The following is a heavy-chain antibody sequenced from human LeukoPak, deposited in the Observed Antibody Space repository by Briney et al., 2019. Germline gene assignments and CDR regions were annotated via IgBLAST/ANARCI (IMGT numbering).Heavy chain of an antibody. J-gene: IGHJ4*02. Sequence: GGSLRLSCAASGFTFSSYSMNWVRQAPGKGLEWVSSISSSSSYIYYADSVKGRFTISRDNAKNSLYLQMNSLRPEDTAVYYCAEWFSGRVNFWGQGTLVIVSS. D-gene: IGHD3-3*01. CDR3: AEWFSGRVNF. CDR2: ISSSSSYI. V-gene: IGHV3-21*01. CDR1: GFTFSSYS.